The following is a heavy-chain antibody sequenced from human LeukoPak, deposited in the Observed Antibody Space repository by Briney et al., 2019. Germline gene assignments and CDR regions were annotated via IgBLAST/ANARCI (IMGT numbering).Heavy chain of an antibody. D-gene: IGHD3-16*01. V-gene: IGHV3-20*04. CDR3: ARDRLGPSFNVSHFYL. J-gene: IGHJ4*02. CDR1: GFTFVDYG. Sequence: GGSLRLSCATSGFTFVDYGLSWVRRAPRKGMEWLCAINYNGAITDYADSVKGRFTISRDNAKNPLYLRMDSLRDEDTALYYCARDRLGPSFNVSHFYLWGKGTLVTVS. CDR2: INYNGAIT.